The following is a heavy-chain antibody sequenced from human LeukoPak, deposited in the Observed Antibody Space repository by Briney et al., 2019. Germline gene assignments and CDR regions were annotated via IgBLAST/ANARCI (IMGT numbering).Heavy chain of an antibody. Sequence: GGSLRLSCVASGLIFYSYEMNWVRQAPGKGLEWVAYISGSGNSIYYADSLKGRFTISRDNAKNSLYLHMSSLRAEDTAVYYCAGDNIENGDLDSLASWGQGTLVTAPS. D-gene: IGHD4-17*01. CDR2: ISGSGNSI. CDR1: GLIFYSYE. V-gene: IGHV3-48*03. CDR3: AGDNIENGDLDSLAS. J-gene: IGHJ5*02.